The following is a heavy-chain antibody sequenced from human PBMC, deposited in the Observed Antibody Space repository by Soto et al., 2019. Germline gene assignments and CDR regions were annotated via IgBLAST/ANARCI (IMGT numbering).Heavy chain of an antibody. CDR3: ARVPSNFGVVINFWFDP. V-gene: IGHV4-61*01. D-gene: IGHD3-3*01. CDR1: DGSVSSGSYY. Sequence: PSETLSLTCTVSDGSVSSGSYYWSWIRQPPGKGLEWIGYIYYSGSTNYNPSLKSRVTISVDTSKNQFSLKLSSVTAADTAVYYCARVPSNFGVVINFWFDPWGQGTLVTVSS. J-gene: IGHJ5*02. CDR2: IYYSGST.